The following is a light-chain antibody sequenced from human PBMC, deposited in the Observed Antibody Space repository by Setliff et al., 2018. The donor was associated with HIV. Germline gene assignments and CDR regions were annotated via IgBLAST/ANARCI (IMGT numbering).Light chain of an antibody. CDR1: SSDVGNYNY. CDR2: YVN. CDR3: CSYAGSYTFV. Sequence: QSALTQPRSVSGSPGKSVTISCTGTSSDVGNYNYVSWYQNHPGKAPKLIIYYVNERPSGVPDRFSGSKSGNTASLTISGLQGDDEADYYCCSYAGSYTFVFGAGTKVTVL. V-gene: IGLV2-11*01. J-gene: IGLJ1*01.